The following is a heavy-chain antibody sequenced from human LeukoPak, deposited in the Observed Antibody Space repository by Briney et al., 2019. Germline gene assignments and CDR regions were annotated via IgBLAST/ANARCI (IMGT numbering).Heavy chain of an antibody. D-gene: IGHD3/OR15-3a*01. V-gene: IGHV3-7*01. CDR1: GFTFSSYW. CDR2: IKQDGSEK. Sequence: GGSRRLSCAAAGFTFSSYWMSWVRQVPGKGLEWVANIKQDGSEKYYVDSVKGRFTISRDNAKNSLYLQMNSLRAEDTAVYYCARVKGLDGGYYYYMDVWGKGTKVTVSS. CDR3: ARVKGLDGGYYYYMDV. J-gene: IGHJ6*03.